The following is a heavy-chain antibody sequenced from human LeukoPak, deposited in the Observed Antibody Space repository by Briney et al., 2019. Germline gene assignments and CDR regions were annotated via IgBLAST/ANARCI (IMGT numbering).Heavy chain of an antibody. Sequence: PGGSLRLSCAASGFTFSSYWTHWVRQAPGKGLVWVSRINSDGSSTSYAGSVKGRFTISRDNAKNTLYLQMNSLRAEDTAVYYCARAANIDPKDSMVVKVYYYYYMDVWGKGTTVTVSS. D-gene: IGHD4-23*01. CDR2: INSDGSST. CDR1: GFTFSSYW. J-gene: IGHJ6*03. V-gene: IGHV3-74*01. CDR3: ARAANIDPKDSMVVKVYYYYYMDV.